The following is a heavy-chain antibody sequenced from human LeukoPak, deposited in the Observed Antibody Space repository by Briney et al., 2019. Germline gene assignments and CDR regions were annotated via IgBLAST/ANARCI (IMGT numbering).Heavy chain of an antibody. D-gene: IGHD3-22*01. CDR1: GGSFSGYY. CDR2: INHSGST. V-gene: IGHV4-34*01. CDR3: ARLYDSSGYYRD. J-gene: IGHJ4*02. Sequence: SETLSLTCAVYGGSFSGYYWSWIRQPPGKGLEWIGEINHSGSTNYNPSLKSRVTISVDTSKNQFSLKLSSVTAADTAVYYCARLYDSSGYYRDWGQGTLVTVSS.